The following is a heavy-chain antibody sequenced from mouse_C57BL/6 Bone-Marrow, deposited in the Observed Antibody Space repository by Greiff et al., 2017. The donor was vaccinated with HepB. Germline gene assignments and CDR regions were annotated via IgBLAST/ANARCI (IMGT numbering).Heavy chain of an antibody. CDR3: ARDLYYGLDY. V-gene: IGHV3-6*01. Sequence: ESGPGLVKPSQSLSLTCSVTGYSITSGYYWNWIRQFPGNKLEWMGYISYDGSNNYNPSLKNRISITRDTSKNQFFLKLNSVTTEDTATYYCARDLYYGLDYWGQGTTLTVSS. J-gene: IGHJ2*01. CDR1: GYSITSGYY. D-gene: IGHD1-1*01. CDR2: ISYDGSN.